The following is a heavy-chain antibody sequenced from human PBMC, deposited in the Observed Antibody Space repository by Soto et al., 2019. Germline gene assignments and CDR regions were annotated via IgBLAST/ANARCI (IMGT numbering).Heavy chain of an antibody. CDR1: GGSFSGYY. J-gene: IGHJ6*02. D-gene: IGHD6-19*01. V-gene: IGHV4-34*01. CDR3: ARVRYSSGHYAMDV. Sequence: SETLSLTCAVYGGSFSGYYWSWIRQPPGKGLEWIGEINHSGSTNYNPSLKSRVTISVDTSKNQFSLKLSSVTAADTALYYCARVRYSSGHYAMDVWGQGTTVTVSS. CDR2: INHSGST.